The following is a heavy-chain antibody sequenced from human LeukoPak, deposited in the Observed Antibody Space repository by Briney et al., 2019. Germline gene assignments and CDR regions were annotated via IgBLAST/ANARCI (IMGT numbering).Heavy chain of an antibody. D-gene: IGHD5-18*01. V-gene: IGHV4-39*01. Sequence: SISYYWMTWVRRAPGKGLEWIGSIYYSGSTYYNPSLKSRVTISVDTSKNQFSLKLSSVTAADTAVYYCARPIFPTDTAMPPVDYWGQGTLVTVSS. J-gene: IGHJ4*02. CDR2: IYYSGST. CDR1: SISYY. CDR3: ARPIFPTDTAMPPVDY.